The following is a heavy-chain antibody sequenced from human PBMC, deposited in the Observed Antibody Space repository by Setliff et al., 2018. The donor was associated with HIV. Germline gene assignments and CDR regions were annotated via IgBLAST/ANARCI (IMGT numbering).Heavy chain of an antibody. CDR2: ISHRGNA. Sequence: GSLRLSCAASGFPVSDYYWTWIRQAPGKGLEWIGEISHRGNANYKASLQSRVTISVDTSKNQFSLKLSAVTAADTAMYYCVSLRRSNVFPWFAPWGQGTLVTVS. V-gene: IGHV4-34*01. CDR3: VSLRRSNVFPWFAP. D-gene: IGHD6-13*01. CDR1: GFPVSDYY. J-gene: IGHJ5*02.